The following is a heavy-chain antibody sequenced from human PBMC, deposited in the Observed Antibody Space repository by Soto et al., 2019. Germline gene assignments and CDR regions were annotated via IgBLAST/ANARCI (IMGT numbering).Heavy chain of an antibody. CDR1: GFTFSNFA. Sequence: ESGGRVVHLGSSLRLAGADSGFTFSNFAMHWVRQTPGKGLEWVAVISNDGTKKVYADSVKGRFTISRDNSKNILYLEMITLRTEDTAVYYCATITFHYWGQGTLVNVSS. CDR2: ISNDGTKK. D-gene: IGHD3-10*01. J-gene: IGHJ4*02. V-gene: IGHV3-30-3*01. CDR3: ATITFHY.